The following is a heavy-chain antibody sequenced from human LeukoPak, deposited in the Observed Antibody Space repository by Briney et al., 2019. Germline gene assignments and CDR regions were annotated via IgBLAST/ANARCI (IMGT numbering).Heavy chain of an antibody. CDR2: INPNSGGT. CDR3: ARVYLYYDILTGYWAPKYYFDY. CDR1: GYTFTGYY. Sequence: ASVKVSCKASGYTFTGYYMHWVRQAPGQGLEWMGWINPNSGGTNYAQKFQGRVTMTRDTSISTAYMELSRLRSVDTAVYYCARVYLYYDILTGYWAPKYYFDYWGQGTLVTVSS. J-gene: IGHJ4*02. V-gene: IGHV1-2*02. D-gene: IGHD3-9*01.